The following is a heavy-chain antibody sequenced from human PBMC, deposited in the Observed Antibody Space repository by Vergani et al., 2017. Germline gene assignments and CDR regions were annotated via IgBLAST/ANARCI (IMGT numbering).Heavy chain of an antibody. CDR2: IYYSGST. V-gene: IGHV4-59*01. D-gene: IGHD4-17*01. CDR3: ARVSATVTTKYYYYGMDV. Sequence: QVQLQESGPGLVKPSETLSLTCTVSGGSISSYYWSWIRQPPGKGLEWIVYIYYSGSTNYNPSLKSRVTISVDTSKNQFSLKLSSVTAADTAVYYCARVSATVTTKYYYYGMDVWGQGTTVTVSS. J-gene: IGHJ6*02. CDR1: GGSISSYY.